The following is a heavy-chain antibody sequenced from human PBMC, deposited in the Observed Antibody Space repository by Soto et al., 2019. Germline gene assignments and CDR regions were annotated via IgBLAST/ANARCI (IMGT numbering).Heavy chain of an antibody. CDR2: IWYDGSNK. Sequence: QVQLVESGGGVVQPGRSLRLSCAASGFTFSSYGMHWVRQAPGKGLERVAVIWYDGSNKYYADSVKGRFTISRDNSKNTLYLQMNSLRAEDTAVYYCARGGRAYNWNDEVDYWGQGTLVTVSS. J-gene: IGHJ4*02. CDR3: ARGGRAYNWNDEVDY. D-gene: IGHD1-1*01. V-gene: IGHV3-33*01. CDR1: GFTFSSYG.